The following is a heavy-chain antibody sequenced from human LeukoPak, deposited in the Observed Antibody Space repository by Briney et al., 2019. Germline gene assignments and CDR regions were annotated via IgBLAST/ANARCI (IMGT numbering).Heavy chain of an antibody. CDR3: VTYYFDSSGPKKNY. D-gene: IGHD3-22*01. V-gene: IGHV4-34*01. CDR1: GGSFSGYH. CDR2: INHSGST. J-gene: IGHJ4*02. Sequence: SETLSLTCAVYGGSFSGYHWSWIRQPPGKGLEWIGEINHSGSTNYNPSLKSRVTISVDTSKKQFSLKLSSVTAADTAVYYCVTYYFDSSGPKKNYWGQGTLVTVSS.